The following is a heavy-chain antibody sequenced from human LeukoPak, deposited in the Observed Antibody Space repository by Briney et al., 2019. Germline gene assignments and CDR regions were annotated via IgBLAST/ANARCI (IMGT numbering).Heavy chain of an antibody. CDR1: GFTVSSNY. CDR2: IYSGGST. J-gene: IGHJ4*02. CDR3: ARELLAGFAY. D-gene: IGHD2-15*01. V-gene: IGHV3-53*01. Sequence: SGGSLRLSCAASGFTVSSNYRSWVRQAPGKGLEWVSVIYSGGSTYYADSVKGRFTISRHNSKTTLYLQMNSLRAEDTAVYYCARELLAGFAYWGQRTLVTVSS.